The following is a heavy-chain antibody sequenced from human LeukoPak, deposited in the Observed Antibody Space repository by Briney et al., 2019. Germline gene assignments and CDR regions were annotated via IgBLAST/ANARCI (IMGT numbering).Heavy chain of an antibody. V-gene: IGHV1-69*05. Sequence: GASVKVSCKVSGYTLTELSMHWVRQAPGQGLEWMGGIIPIFGTANYAQKFQGRVTITTDESTSTAYMELSSLRSEDTAVYYCALTRSSSWYDAFDIWGQGTMVTVSS. CDR2: IIPIFGTA. CDR3: ALTRSSSWYDAFDI. J-gene: IGHJ3*02. D-gene: IGHD6-13*01. CDR1: GYTLTELS.